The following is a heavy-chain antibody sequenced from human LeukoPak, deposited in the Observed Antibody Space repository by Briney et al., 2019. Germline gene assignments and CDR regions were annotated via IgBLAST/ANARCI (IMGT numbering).Heavy chain of an antibody. CDR3: ARDYFDLDWLSFDY. V-gene: IGHV1-69*05. J-gene: IGHJ4*02. CDR1: GGTFSSYA. D-gene: IGHD3-9*01. Sequence: SVKVSCKASGGTFSSYAISWVRQAPGQGLEWMGRITPIFGTANYAQKFQGRVTITTDESTSTAYMELSSLRSEDTAVYYCARDYFDLDWLSFDYWGQGTLVTVSS. CDR2: ITPIFGTA.